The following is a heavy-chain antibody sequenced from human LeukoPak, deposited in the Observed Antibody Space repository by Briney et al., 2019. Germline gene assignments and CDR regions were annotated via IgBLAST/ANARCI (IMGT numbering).Heavy chain of an antibody. CDR1: GFTFSSYA. Sequence: GGSLRLSCAASGFTFSSYAMSWVRQAPGKGLEWVSAISGSGGSTYYADSVKGRFTISRDNSKNTLYLQMNSLRAEDTAVYYCTGSGSSMYNWFDPWGQGTLVTVSS. CDR3: TGSGSSMYNWFDP. D-gene: IGHD3-10*01. V-gene: IGHV3-23*01. J-gene: IGHJ5*02. CDR2: ISGSGGST.